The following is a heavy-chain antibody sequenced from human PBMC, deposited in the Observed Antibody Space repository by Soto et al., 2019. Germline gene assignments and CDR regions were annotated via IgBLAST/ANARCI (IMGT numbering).Heavy chain of an antibody. CDR3: ASSRAGTLGEYFDY. CDR2: IIPIFGTA. Sequence: ASVKVSCKASGGTFSSYAISWVRQAPGQGLEWMGGIIPIFGTANYAQKFQGRVTITADESTSTAYMELSSLRSEDTAVYYCASSRAGTLGEYFDYWGQGTLVTVSS. V-gene: IGHV1-69*13. D-gene: IGHD1-7*01. J-gene: IGHJ4*02. CDR1: GGTFSSYA.